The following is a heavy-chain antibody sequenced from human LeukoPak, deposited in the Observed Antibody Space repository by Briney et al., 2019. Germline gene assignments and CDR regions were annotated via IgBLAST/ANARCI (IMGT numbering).Heavy chain of an antibody. D-gene: IGHD3-10*01. CDR3: ARHGAHYYGSGSYALDAFDI. CDR2: IYYGGST. Sequence: SETLSLTCTVSGGSISSYYWSWIRQPPGKGLEWIGYIYYGGSTNYNPSLQSRVTISVDTSKNQFSLKLSSVTAADTAVYYCARHGAHYYGSGSYALDAFDIWGQGTMVTVSS. CDR1: GGSISSYY. V-gene: IGHV4-59*08. J-gene: IGHJ3*02.